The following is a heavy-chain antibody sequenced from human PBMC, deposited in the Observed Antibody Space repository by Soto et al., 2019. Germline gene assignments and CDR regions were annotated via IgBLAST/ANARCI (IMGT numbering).Heavy chain of an antibody. D-gene: IGHD3-9*01. V-gene: IGHV1-69*13. CDR1: GGTFSSYA. CDR2: IIPIFGTA. Sequence: ASVKVSCKASGGTFSSYAISWVRQAPGQGLEWMGGIIPIFGTANYAQKFQGRVTITADESTSTAYMELSSLRSEDTAVYYCARDLATGYSNYYGMDVWGQGTTVTVSS. J-gene: IGHJ6*02. CDR3: ARDLATGYSNYYGMDV.